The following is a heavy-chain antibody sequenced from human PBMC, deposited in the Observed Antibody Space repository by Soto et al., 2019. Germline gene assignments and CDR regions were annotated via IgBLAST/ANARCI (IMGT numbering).Heavy chain of an antibody. D-gene: IGHD1-26*01. CDR2: IYYSGST. CDR3: ARALGDSSYNWFDP. CDR1: GGSLSSYY. V-gene: IGHV4-59*01. Sequence: SETLSLTCTVSGGSLSSYYWSWIQQPPGKGLEWIGYIYYSGSTNYNPSLKSRVTISVDTSKNQFSLKLSSVTAADTAVYYCARALGDSSYNWFDPWGQGTLVTV. J-gene: IGHJ5*02.